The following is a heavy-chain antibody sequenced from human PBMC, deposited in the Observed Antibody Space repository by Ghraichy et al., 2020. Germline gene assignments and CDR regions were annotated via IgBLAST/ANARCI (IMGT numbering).Heavy chain of an antibody. J-gene: IGHJ1*01. V-gene: IGHV3-30*02. CDR2: IRYDGSNK. CDR1: GFTFSSYG. D-gene: IGHD3-22*01. Sequence: GGSLRLSCAASGFTFSSYGMHWVRQAPGKGLEWVAFIRYDGSNKYYADSVKGRFTISRDNSKNTLYLQMNSLRAEDTAVYYCAKDARRDYYDSSGYNGYFQHWGQGTLVTVSS. CDR3: AKDARRDYYDSSGYNGYFQH.